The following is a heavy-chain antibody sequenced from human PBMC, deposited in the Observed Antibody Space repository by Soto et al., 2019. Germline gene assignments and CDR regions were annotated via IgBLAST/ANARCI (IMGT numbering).Heavy chain of an antibody. CDR1: GFTFSSYA. Sequence: EVQLLESGGGLVQPGGSLRLSCAASGFTFSSYAMSWVRQAPGKGLEWVSAISGSGGSTYYADSVKGRFTISRDNSKNTLYLQLQSLRAEDTDVYYCAKDQSQWLDAFDIWGQGTMVTVSS. V-gene: IGHV3-23*01. J-gene: IGHJ3*02. D-gene: IGHD6-19*01. CDR2: ISGSGGST. CDR3: AKDQSQWLDAFDI.